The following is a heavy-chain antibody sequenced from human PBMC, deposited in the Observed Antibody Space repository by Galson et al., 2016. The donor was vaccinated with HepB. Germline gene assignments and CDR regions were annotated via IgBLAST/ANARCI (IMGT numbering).Heavy chain of an antibody. V-gene: IGHV3-74*01. Sequence: SLRLSCAASGFSLSNYWKVWGRQAPGKGLVWVSRMNSDGTTRNYADSVRGRFTISRDNAKNTLYLQMDSLRADDTAVYYCAIATGAYCRGTNGPGSWGQGTLVTVSS. CDR1: GFSLSNYW. CDR3: AIATGAYCRGTNGPGS. J-gene: IGHJ5*02. CDR2: MNSDGTTR. D-gene: IGHD2-2*01.